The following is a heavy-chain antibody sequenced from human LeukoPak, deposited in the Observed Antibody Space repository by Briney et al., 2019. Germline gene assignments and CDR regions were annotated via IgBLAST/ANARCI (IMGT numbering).Heavy chain of an antibody. D-gene: IGHD3-3*01. CDR2: INPSGGST. J-gene: IGHJ4*02. CDR1: GYTFTSYY. V-gene: IGHV1-46*01. Sequence: GASVKVSCKASGYTFTSYYMHWVRQAPGQGLEWMGIINPSGGSTSYAQKFQGRVTMTRDTSTSTVYMELSSLRSEDTAVYYCARGRWFLEWLERSFGFDYWGQGTLVTVSS. CDR3: ARGRWFLEWLERSFGFDY.